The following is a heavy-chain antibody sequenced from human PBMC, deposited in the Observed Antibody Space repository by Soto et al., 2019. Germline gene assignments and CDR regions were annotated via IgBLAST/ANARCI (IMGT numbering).Heavy chain of an antibody. D-gene: IGHD2-2*01. CDR2: IIPILGIA. Sequence: QVQLVQSGAEVKKPGSSVKVSCKASGGTFSSYTISWVRQAPGQGLEWMGRIIPILGIANYAQKFQGRVTITADQATSTAYLELSSLRSEDTAVYYCASGCSSTSCDGYYYYGMDVWGQGTTVTVSS. CDR3: ASGCSSTSCDGYYYYGMDV. V-gene: IGHV1-69*02. CDR1: GGTFSSYT. J-gene: IGHJ6*02.